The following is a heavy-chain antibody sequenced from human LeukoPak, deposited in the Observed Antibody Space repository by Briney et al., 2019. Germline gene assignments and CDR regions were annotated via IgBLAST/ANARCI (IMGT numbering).Heavy chain of an antibody. V-gene: IGHV4-61*02. CDR3: ARGRDSGTTLYFDY. CDR1: GGSISSDSDY. Sequence: SQTLSLTCTVSGGSISSDSDYWSWIRQPAGKRLEWIGRIYSGSTDYNPSLRSRLTISVDTSKNQFSLKLSSVTAADTAVYYCARGRDSGTTLYFDYWGQGTLFTVSS. D-gene: IGHD1-1*01. CDR2: IYSGST. J-gene: IGHJ4*02.